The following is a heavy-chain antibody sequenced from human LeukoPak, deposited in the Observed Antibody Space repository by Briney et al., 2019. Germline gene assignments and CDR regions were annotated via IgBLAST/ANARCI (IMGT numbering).Heavy chain of an antibody. Sequence: PGGSLRLSCAASGFTFSSYSMNWVRQAPGKGLEWVSSISSSSSYIDYADSVKGRFTISRDNAKNPLYLQMNSLRAEDTAVYYCARDDDRNQGWFDPWGQGTLVTVSS. CDR3: ARDDDRNQGWFDP. V-gene: IGHV3-21*01. CDR1: GFTFSSYS. D-gene: IGHD4-11*01. CDR2: ISSSSSYI. J-gene: IGHJ5*02.